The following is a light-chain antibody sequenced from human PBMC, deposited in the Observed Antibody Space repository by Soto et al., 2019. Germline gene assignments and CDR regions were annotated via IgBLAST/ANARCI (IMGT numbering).Light chain of an antibody. CDR1: QTINNW. CDR2: HAS. Sequence: DIQMTQSPSTLSASIGDRVTITCRASQTINNWLAWYQQKPGKAPNLLIYHASNLETGVPSRFSGSAFGTEFTLTISSLQPGDFATDYCQHYNSYPWTFGQGTKVVIK. J-gene: IGKJ1*01. V-gene: IGKV1-5*01. CDR3: QHYNSYPWT.